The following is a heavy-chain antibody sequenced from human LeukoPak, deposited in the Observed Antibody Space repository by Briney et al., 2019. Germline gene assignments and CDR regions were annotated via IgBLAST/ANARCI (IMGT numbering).Heavy chain of an antibody. CDR1: RGSISSYY. CDR3: ARMVNDVPLGLDY. Sequence: SETLSLTCTVYRGSISSYYWSWIRQPPGKGLEWIGYIYYSGSTNYNPSLKSRVTISVDTSKNQFSLKLSSVTAADTAVYYCARMVNDVPLGLDYWGQGTLVTVSS. D-gene: IGHD1-1*01. V-gene: IGHV4-59*01. J-gene: IGHJ4*02. CDR2: IYYSGST.